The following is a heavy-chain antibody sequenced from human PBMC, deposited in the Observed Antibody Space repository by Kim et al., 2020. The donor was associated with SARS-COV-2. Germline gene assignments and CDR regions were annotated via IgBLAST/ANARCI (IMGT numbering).Heavy chain of an antibody. J-gene: IGHJ6*02. CDR2: INPNSGGT. D-gene: IGHD1-1*01. CDR3: ARERVTTGTTGTTYYYYGMDV. V-gene: IGHV1-2*04. CDR1: GYTFTGYY. Sequence: ASVKVSCKASGYTFTGYYMHWVRQAPGQGLEWMGWINPNSGGTNYAQKFQGWVTMTRDTSISTAYMELSRLRSDDTAVYYCARERVTTGTTGTTYYYYGMDVWGRGTTFTVSS.